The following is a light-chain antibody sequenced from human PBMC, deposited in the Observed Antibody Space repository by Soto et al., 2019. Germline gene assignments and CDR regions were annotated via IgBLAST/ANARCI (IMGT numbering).Light chain of an antibody. J-gene: IGKJ5*01. Sequence: EIVIKQSPATLSMSGAERATLSCRASHSVSSDLAWYQQNPGQAPRLLIYGASTRAIGIPARFSGSGSGTEFTLTISSLQSEDFAVYYCQQYNNWPPTFGQGTRLEIK. CDR3: QQYNNWPPT. CDR2: GAS. V-gene: IGKV3-15*01. CDR1: HSVSSD.